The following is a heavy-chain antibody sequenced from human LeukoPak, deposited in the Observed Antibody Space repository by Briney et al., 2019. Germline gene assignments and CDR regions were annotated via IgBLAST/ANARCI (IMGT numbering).Heavy chain of an antibody. V-gene: IGHV1-2*02. CDR3: ARGPITIFGVVRAYDSSEPNFDY. D-gene: IGHD3-3*01. J-gene: IGHJ4*02. Sequence: WASVKVSCKASGYTFTGYYMQWVRQAPGQGLEWMGWINPNSGGTNSAQKFQGRVTMTRDTSISTGYMELSRLRSDDTAVYYCARGPITIFGVVRAYDSSEPNFDYWGQGTLVTVSS. CDR1: GYTFTGYY. CDR2: INPNSGGT.